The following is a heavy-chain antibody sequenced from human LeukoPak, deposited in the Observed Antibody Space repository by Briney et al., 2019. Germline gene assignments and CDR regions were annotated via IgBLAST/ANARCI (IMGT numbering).Heavy chain of an antibody. CDR3: AKPIQLGNDY. CDR1: GFTLSTNA. V-gene: IGHV3-23*01. D-gene: IGHD5-18*01. Sequence: PGGSLRLSCLTSGFTLSTNAMSWVRQAPGKGLEWISGISGSGASTYYADSVKGRFTISRDNSKNTLYLQMNSLRAEDTAVYYCAKPIQLGNDYWGQGTLVTVSS. J-gene: IGHJ4*02. CDR2: ISGSGAST.